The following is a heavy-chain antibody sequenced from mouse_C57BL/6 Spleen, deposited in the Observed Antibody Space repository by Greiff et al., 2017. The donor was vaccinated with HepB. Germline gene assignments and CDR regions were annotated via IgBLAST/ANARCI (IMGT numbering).Heavy chain of an antibody. D-gene: IGHD2-13*01. CDR1: GYTFTSYW. Sequence: QVQLKQPGAELVKPGASVKLSCKASGYTFTSYWMHWVKQRPGQGLEWIGMIHPNSGSTNYNEKFKSKATLTVDKSSSTAYMQLSSLTSEDSAVYYCARRLTGWYFDVWGTGTTVTVSS. CDR2: IHPNSGST. J-gene: IGHJ1*03. V-gene: IGHV1-64*01. CDR3: ARRLTGWYFDV.